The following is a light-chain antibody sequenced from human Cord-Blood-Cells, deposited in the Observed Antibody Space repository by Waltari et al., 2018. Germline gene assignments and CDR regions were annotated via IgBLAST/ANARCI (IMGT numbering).Light chain of an antibody. CDR1: QSLLDSYDGNTY. CDR3: MQRIECPYS. V-gene: IGKV2-40*01. J-gene: IGKJ2*03. Sequence: IVMTQTPLSLPVTPGEPASISCRSSQSLLDSYDGNTYLDWYLQKPGQSPHLLIYTLSYRADGVPGRFSGSGSGTDFTLKISRVEAEDVGVDYCMQRIECPYSFCQGTKLEIK. CDR2: TLS.